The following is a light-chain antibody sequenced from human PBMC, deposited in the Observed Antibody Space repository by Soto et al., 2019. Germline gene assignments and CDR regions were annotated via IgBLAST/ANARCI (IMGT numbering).Light chain of an antibody. V-gene: IGKV1-39*01. CDR3: QPSYRTPPWT. Sequence: DIQMTQSPPSLSASVGDRVTITCRASQSISTYVNWYQQKPGKAPNLLIYVASSLQSGVPSRFSGSGSGTDFTLTISSLQPEDAATYYCQPSYRTPPWTFGQGTKVELK. CDR1: QSISTY. J-gene: IGKJ1*01. CDR2: VAS.